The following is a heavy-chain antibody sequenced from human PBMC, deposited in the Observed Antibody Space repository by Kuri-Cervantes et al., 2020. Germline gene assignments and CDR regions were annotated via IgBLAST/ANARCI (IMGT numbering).Heavy chain of an antibody. CDR3: ATATPLWFGELLFYDGGRGGMDV. CDR1: GFTFSSYA. J-gene: IGHJ6*02. V-gene: IGHV3-30-3*01. D-gene: IGHD3-10*01. CDR2: ISYDGSNK. Sequence: GESLKISCAASGFTFSSYAMHWVRQAPGKGLEWVAVISYDGSNKYYADSVKGRFTISRDNSKNTLYLQMNSLRAEDTAVYYCATATPLWFGELLFYDGGRGGMDVWAKGPRSPSP.